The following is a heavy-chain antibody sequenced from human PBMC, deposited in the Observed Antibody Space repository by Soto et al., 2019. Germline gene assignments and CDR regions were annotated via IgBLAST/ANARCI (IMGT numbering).Heavy chain of an antibody. V-gene: IGHV1-18*01. CDR2: ISAYNGNT. CDR3: ARARSRGGDYYYYHGMDV. D-gene: IGHD2-15*01. Sequence: ASVKVSCKASGYTFTSYGISWVRKAPGQGLEWMGWISAYNGNTNYAQKLQGRVTMTTDTSTSTAYMELRSLRDEDTAVYYCARARSRGGDYYYYHGMDVWGQGTTVTVSS. J-gene: IGHJ6*02. CDR1: GYTFTSYG.